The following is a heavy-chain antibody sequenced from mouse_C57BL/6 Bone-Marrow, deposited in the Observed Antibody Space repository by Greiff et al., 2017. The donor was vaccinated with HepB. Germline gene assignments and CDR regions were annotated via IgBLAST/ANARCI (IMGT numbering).Heavy chain of an antibody. CDR2: INPSSGYT. D-gene: IGHD1-1*01. V-gene: IGHV1-4*01. CDR1: GYTFTSYT. J-gene: IGHJ2*01. CDR3: ARRGIFYYGSSYDY. Sequence: LVESGAELARPGASVKMSCKASGYTFTSYTMHWVKQRPGQGLEWIGYINPSSGYTKYNQKFKDKATLTADKSSSTAYMQLSSLTSEDSAVYYCARRGIFYYGSSYDYWGQGTTLTVSS.